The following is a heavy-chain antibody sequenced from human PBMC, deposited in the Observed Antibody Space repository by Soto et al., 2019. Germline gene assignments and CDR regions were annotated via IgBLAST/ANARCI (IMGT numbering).Heavy chain of an antibody. CDR3: ARGRSPPTRSIAAAGTSGWFDP. CDR2: INHSGST. J-gene: IGHJ5*02. D-gene: IGHD6-13*01. Sequence: SETLSLTCAVYGGSFSGYYWSWIRQPPGKGLEWIGEINHSGSTNYNPSLKSRVTISVDTSKNQFSLKLSSVTAADTAVYYCARGRSPPTRSIAAAGTSGWFDPWGQGTLVTVSS. CDR1: GGSFSGYY. V-gene: IGHV4-34*01.